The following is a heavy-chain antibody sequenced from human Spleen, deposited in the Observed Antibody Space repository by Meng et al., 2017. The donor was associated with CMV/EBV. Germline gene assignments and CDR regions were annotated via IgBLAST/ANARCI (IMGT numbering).Heavy chain of an antibody. J-gene: IGHJ6*02. CDR2: IYYSGST. CDR3: ARLLRGYDFWSGNYYYYGMDV. V-gene: IGHV4-39*01. CDR1: GGSISSSSYY. D-gene: IGHD3-3*01. Sequence: GSLRLSCTVSGGSISSSSYYWGWIRQPPGKGLEWIGSIYYSGSTYYNPSLKSRVTISVDTSKNQFSLKLSSVTAADTAVYYCARLLRGYDFWSGNYYYYGMDVWGQGTTVTVSS.